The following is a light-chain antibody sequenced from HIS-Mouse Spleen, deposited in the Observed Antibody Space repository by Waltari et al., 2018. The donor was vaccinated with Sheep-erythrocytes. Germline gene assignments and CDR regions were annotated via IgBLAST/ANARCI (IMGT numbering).Light chain of an antibody. J-gene: IGLJ1*01. CDR3: CSYAGSYNHV. V-gene: IGLV2-11*02. Sequence: QSALTQPRSVSGSPGQSVTISCTGTSSDVGGYNYVSWYQQHPGKAPKLIIYDVSKRPSGVPDRFSGSKSGNTAYLTISGLQAEDEADYYCCSYAGSYNHVFATGTKVTVL. CDR1: SSDVGGYNY. CDR2: DVS.